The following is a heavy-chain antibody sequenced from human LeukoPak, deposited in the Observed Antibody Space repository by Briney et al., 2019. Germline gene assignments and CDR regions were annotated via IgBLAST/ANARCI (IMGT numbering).Heavy chain of an antibody. D-gene: IGHD2-2*01. Sequence: AGGSLRLSCAASGFTFSSYSMNWVRQAPGKGLEWVSSISSSSSYIYYADSVKGRFTISRDNAKNSLYLQMNSLRAEDTAVYYCARAGCSSTSCYNYYYYYMDVWGKGTTVTVSS. V-gene: IGHV3-21*01. J-gene: IGHJ6*03. CDR3: ARAGCSSTSCYNYYYYYMDV. CDR2: ISSSSSYI. CDR1: GFTFSSYS.